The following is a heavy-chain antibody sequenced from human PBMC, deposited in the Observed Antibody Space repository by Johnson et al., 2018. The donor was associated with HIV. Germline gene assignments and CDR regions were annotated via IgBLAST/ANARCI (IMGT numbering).Heavy chain of an antibody. CDR2: IKQDGSEK. CDR1: GFTFSSYG. Sequence: VQPVESGGGLVQPGGSLRLSCAASGFTFSSYGMSWVRQAPGKGLEWVANIKQDGSEKYYVDSVQGRFTISRDNAKNSLYLQMNSLRAEDTAVYYCARFGMGSSGDAFDIWGQGTMVTVSS. D-gene: IGHD6-25*01. J-gene: IGHJ3*02. V-gene: IGHV3-7*01. CDR3: ARFGMGSSGDAFDI.